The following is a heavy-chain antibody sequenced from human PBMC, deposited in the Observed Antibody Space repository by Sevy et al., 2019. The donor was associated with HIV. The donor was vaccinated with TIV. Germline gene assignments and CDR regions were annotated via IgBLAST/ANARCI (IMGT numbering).Heavy chain of an antibody. CDR1: GFTFSSYS. CDR2: ISGSSNYI. D-gene: IGHD1-26*01. V-gene: IGHV3-21*06. Sequence: LSLTCAASGFTFSSYSMNWVRQAPGKGLEWVSSISGSSNYIYYAESLKGRFIISRDNAKNTLYLQMNSPRADDTAVYYCATGPPDGSYDYFDYWGQGTLVTVSS. J-gene: IGHJ4*02. CDR3: ATGPPDGSYDYFDY.